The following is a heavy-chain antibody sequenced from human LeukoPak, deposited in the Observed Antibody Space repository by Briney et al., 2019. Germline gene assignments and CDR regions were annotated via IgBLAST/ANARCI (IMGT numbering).Heavy chain of an antibody. CDR3: AKAQSSGYSGYEIYYYYMDV. CDR1: GFTFSSYG. CDR2: IRYDGSNK. V-gene: IGHV3-30*02. Sequence: PGGSLRLSCAASGFTFSSYGMHWVRQAPGKGLEWVAFIRYDGSNKYYADSVKGRFTISRDNSKNTLYLQMNSLRAEDTAVYYCAKAQSSGYSGYEIYYYYMDVWGKGTTVTISS. D-gene: IGHD5-12*01. J-gene: IGHJ6*03.